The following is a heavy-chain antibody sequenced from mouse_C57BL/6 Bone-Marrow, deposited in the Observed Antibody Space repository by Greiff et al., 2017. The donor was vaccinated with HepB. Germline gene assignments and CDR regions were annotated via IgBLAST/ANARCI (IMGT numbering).Heavy chain of an antibody. CDR2: ISSGGDYI. CDR3: TRDPWGYYFDY. CDR1: GFTFSSYA. V-gene: IGHV5-9-1*02. J-gene: IGHJ2*01. D-gene: IGHD4-1*01. Sequence: EVKVVESGEGLVKPGGSLKLSCAASGFTFSSYAMSWVRQTPEKRLEWVAYISSGGDYIYYADTVKGRFTISRDNARNTLYLQMSSLKSEDTAMYYCTRDPWGYYFDYWGQGTPLTVSS.